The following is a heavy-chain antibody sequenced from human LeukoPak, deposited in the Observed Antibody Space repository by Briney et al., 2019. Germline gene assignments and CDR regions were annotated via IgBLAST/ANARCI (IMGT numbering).Heavy chain of an antibody. V-gene: IGHV4-61*01. J-gene: IGHJ3*02. D-gene: IGHD6-6*01. CDR3: ARDRRPEGAFDI. Sequence: PSETLSLTCIVSGGSISSSSYYWSWIRQPPGKGLEWIGYIYYSGSTNYNPSLKSRVTISVDTSKNQFSLKLSSVTAADTAVYYCARDRRPEGAFDIWGQGTMVTVSS. CDR2: IYYSGST. CDR1: GGSISSSSYY.